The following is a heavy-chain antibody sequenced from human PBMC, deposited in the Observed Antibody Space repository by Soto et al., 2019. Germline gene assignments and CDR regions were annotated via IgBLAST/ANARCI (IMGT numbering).Heavy chain of an antibody. Sequence: PGGSLRLSCAASVFTFISYAMSWVRQAPGKGLEWVSAISGSGGSTYYADSVKGRFTISRDNSKNTLYLQMNSLRAEDTAVYYCAKGDHSSPGWFDPWGQGTLVTVSS. CDR3: AKGDHSSPGWFDP. CDR1: VFTFISYA. V-gene: IGHV3-23*01. J-gene: IGHJ5*02. D-gene: IGHD6-13*01. CDR2: ISGSGGST.